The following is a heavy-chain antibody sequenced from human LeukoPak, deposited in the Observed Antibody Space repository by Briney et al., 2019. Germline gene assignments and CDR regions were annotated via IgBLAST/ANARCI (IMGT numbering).Heavy chain of an antibody. CDR3: ARDYSSSWYFY. J-gene: IGHJ4*02. V-gene: IGHV1-69*04. Sequence: SVKVSCKASGGTFSSYAISWVRQAPGQGLEWMGRIIPILGIANYAQKFQGRVTITADKSTSTAYMELSSLRSEDTAVYYCARDYSSSWYFYWGQGTLVTVSS. CDR1: GGTFSSYA. D-gene: IGHD6-13*01. CDR2: IIPILGIA.